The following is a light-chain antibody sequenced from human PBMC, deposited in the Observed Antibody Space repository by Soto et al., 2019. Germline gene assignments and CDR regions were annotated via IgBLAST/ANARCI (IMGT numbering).Light chain of an antibody. CDR1: QSISSN. Sequence: EIVMTQSPATLSVSPGERVTLSCRASQSISSNLAWYQQKPGQAPRLLIYRASTRVTGIPARFSGSGSGTEFTLTVSGLQSEDFAVYYWQQHNDWHFGGGTKVEIK. CDR2: RAS. CDR3: QQHNDWH. V-gene: IGKV3-15*01. J-gene: IGKJ4*01.